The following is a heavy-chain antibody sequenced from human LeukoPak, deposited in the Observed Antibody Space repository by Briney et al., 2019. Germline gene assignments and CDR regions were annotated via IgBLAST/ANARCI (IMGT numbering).Heavy chain of an antibody. CDR1: GFTFSSYE. CDR2: ISSSGSTM. Sequence: GGSLRLSCAASGFTFSSYEMNWVRQAPGKGLEWLSYISSSGSTMYYADSVKGRFTISRDNAKNSLYLQMNSLRPEDTAVYCCARWDYWGQGTLVTVSS. J-gene: IGHJ4*02. V-gene: IGHV3-48*03. CDR3: ARWDY.